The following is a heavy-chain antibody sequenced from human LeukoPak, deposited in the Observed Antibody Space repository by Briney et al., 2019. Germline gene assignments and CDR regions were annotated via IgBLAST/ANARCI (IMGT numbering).Heavy chain of an antibody. Sequence: ASVKVSCTASGGTFSSYAISWVRQAPGQGLEWMGGIIPIFGTANYAQKFQGRVTITADESTSTAHMELSSLRSEETAVYYCARGYYYDSSGYPYPLDYWGQGTLVTVSS. CDR2: IIPIFGTA. D-gene: IGHD3-22*01. CDR3: ARGYYYDSSGYPYPLDY. J-gene: IGHJ4*02. V-gene: IGHV1-69*13. CDR1: GGTFSSYA.